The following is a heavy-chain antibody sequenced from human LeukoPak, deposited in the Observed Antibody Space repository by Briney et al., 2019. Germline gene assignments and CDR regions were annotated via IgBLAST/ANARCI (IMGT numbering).Heavy chain of an antibody. CDR2: INHSGST. D-gene: IGHD3-16*02. CDR3: ARLPPYTFGGVIVIRDAFDI. V-gene: IGHV4-34*01. Sequence: SETLSLTCAVYGGSFSGYYWSWIRQPPGKGLEWIGEINHSGSTNYNPSLKSRVTISVDTSKNQFSLKLSSVTAADTAVYYCARLPPYTFGGVIVIRDAFDIWGQGTMVTVSS. J-gene: IGHJ3*02. CDR1: GGSFSGYY.